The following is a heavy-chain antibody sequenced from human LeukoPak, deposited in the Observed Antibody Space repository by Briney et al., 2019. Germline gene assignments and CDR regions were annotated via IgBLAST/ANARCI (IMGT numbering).Heavy chain of an antibody. CDR3: AKEEQWLVLAGYFDY. V-gene: IGHV3-23*01. CDR1: GFTFSSYA. J-gene: IGHJ4*02. Sequence: PGGSLRLSCAASGFTFSSYAMSWVRQAPGKGPEWVSAISGSGGSTYYADSVKGRFTISRDNSKNTLYLQMNSLRAEDTAVYYCAKEEQWLVLAGYFDYWGQGTLVTVSS. D-gene: IGHD6-19*01. CDR2: ISGSGGST.